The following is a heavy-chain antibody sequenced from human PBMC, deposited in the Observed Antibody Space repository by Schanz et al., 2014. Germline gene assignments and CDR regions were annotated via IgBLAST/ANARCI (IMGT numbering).Heavy chain of an antibody. J-gene: IGHJ4*02. V-gene: IGHV3-7*01. CDR1: GFSFNNYG. D-gene: IGHD2-2*01. Sequence: VQLVESGGIVVQPGRSLRLSCAASGFSFNNYGLNWVRQAPGKGLEWVANIKQDGIEKYYVDSVKGRFTISRDNAKNSLYLQMNSLRAEDTAVYYCERFQSPHQPFDYWGQGTLVTVSS. CDR3: ERFQSPHQPFDY. CDR2: IKQDGIEK.